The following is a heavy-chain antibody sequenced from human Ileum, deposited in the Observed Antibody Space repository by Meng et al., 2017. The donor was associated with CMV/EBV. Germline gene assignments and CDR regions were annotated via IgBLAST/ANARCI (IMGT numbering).Heavy chain of an antibody. Sequence: VYGGSCSGYYWSWIRQPPGKGLEWIGEINHSGSTNYNPSLKSRVTISVDTSKNQFSLKLSSVTAADTAVYYCARVLWFGELVYYFDYWGQGTLVTVSS. J-gene: IGHJ4*02. V-gene: IGHV4-34*01. CDR2: INHSGST. CDR3: ARVLWFGELVYYFDY. D-gene: IGHD3-10*01. CDR1: GGSCSGYY.